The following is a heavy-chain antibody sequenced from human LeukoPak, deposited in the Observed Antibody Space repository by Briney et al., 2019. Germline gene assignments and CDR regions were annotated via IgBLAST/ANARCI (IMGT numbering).Heavy chain of an antibody. Sequence: PGGSLRLSCAASGFTFSSYWLTWVRQAPGKGLEWVANIKQDESEKSYVDSVKGRFTISRDNAKNSLYLQMNSLRAEDTAIYYCAREDLRSFDYWGQGTLVTVSS. V-gene: IGHV3-7*01. CDR1: GFTFSSYW. J-gene: IGHJ4*02. CDR2: IKQDESEK. D-gene: IGHD4-17*01. CDR3: AREDLRSFDY.